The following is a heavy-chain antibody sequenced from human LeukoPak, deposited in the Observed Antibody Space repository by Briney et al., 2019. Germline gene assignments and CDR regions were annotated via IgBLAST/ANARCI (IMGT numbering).Heavy chain of an antibody. V-gene: IGHV1-3*01. D-gene: IGHD3-16*01. CDR2: INAGNGDT. CDR1: GYTFTSYA. Sequence: ASVKVSCKASGYTFTSYAMHWVRQAPGQRLEWMGWINAGNGDTKYSQKFQGRVTITRDTSASTAYMELSSLRSEDTAVYYCARGSRSVRGLSPSYPSDHWGQGTLVTVSS. CDR3: ARGSRSVRGLSPSYPSDH. J-gene: IGHJ4*02.